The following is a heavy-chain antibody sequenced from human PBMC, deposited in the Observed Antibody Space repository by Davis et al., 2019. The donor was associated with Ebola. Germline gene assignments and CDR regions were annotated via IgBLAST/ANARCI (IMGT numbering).Heavy chain of an antibody. CDR1: GGSISSGGYY. CDR3: ARGYYDYIWGSYRTNWFDP. CDR2: IYYSGST. Sequence: SETLSLTCTVSGGSISSGGYYWSWIRQHPGKGLEWIGYIYYSGSTYYNPSLKSRVTISVDTSKNQFSLKLSSVTAADTAVYYCARGYYDYIWGSYRTNWFDPWGQGTLVTVSS. J-gene: IGHJ5*02. D-gene: IGHD3-16*02. V-gene: IGHV4-31*03.